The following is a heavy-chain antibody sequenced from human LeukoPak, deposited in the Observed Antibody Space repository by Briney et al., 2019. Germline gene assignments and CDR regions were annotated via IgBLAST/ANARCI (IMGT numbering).Heavy chain of an antibody. Sequence: ASVKVSCKASGYTFTGYYMHWVRQAPGQGLEWMGWINPNSGGTNYAQKFQGRVTMTRDTSISTAYMELSRLRSDDTAVYYCATGSCSGGSCYSYFDYWGQGTLVTVSS. CDR3: ATGSCSGGSCYSYFDY. CDR2: INPNSGGT. CDR1: GYTFTGYY. V-gene: IGHV1-2*02. D-gene: IGHD2-15*01. J-gene: IGHJ4*02.